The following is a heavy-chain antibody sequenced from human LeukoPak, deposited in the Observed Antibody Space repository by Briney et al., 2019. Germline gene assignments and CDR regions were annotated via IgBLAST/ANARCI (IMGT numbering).Heavy chain of an antibody. CDR2: IKQDGSEK. J-gene: IGHJ6*03. CDR1: GFTFSSYW. D-gene: IGHD6-19*01. CDR3: ARLPNSSGWYRYYYYYMDV. V-gene: IGHV3-7*01. Sequence: GGSLRLSGAASGFTFSSYWMSWVRQAPGKGLEWVANIKQDGSEKYYVDSGKGRFTISRDNAKNSLYLQTNSLRAEDTAVYYCARLPNSSGWYRYYYYYMDVWGKGTTVTVSS.